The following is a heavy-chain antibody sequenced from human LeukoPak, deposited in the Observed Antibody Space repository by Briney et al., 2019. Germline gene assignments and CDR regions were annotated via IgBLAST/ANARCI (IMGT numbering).Heavy chain of an antibody. CDR3: ARDYYYDSSGYWDYYFDY. CDR2: IWYGGSNK. Sequence: PGGSLRLSCAASGFTFSRFGMHWVRQAPGKGLEWVAVIWYGGSNKYYADSVKGRFTISRDNSKNTLYLEMNSLRAEDTAVYYCARDYYYDSSGYWDYYFDYWGQGTLVSVSS. CDR1: GFTFSRFG. V-gene: IGHV3-33*01. J-gene: IGHJ4*02. D-gene: IGHD3-22*01.